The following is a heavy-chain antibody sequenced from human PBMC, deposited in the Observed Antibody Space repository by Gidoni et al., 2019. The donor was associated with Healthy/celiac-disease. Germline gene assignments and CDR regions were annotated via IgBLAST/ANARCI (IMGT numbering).Heavy chain of an antibody. CDR1: GFTFSRYA. J-gene: IGHJ2*01. D-gene: IGHD5-12*01. CDR3: AKEYIVARLVVWYFDL. CDR2: ISGSGGST. V-gene: IGHV3-23*01. Sequence: EVQLLESGGGLVQPGGSLRLSCAASGFTFSRYAMSWVRQAPGKGLEWVSAISGSGGSTYYADSVKGRFTISRDNSKNTLYLQMNSLRAEDTAVYYCAKEYIVARLVVWYFDLWGRGTLVTVSS.